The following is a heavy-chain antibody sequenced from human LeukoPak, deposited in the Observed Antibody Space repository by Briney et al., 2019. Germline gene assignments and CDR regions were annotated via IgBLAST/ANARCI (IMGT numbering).Heavy chain of an antibody. J-gene: IGHJ4*02. CDR1: GGSVSSGTYF. Sequence: SETLSLTCTVSGGSVSSGTYFWTWVRQPPGKGLEWIGHIHYSVTTNYNPSLKSRVTKSLDTPKNQFSLKLTPVTAADTAIYFCARWGTYWGQGILVTVSS. CDR2: IHYSVTT. D-gene: IGHD7-27*01. CDR3: ARWGTY. V-gene: IGHV4-61*01.